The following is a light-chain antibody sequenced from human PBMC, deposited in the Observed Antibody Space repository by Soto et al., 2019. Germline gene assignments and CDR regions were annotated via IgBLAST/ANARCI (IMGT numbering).Light chain of an antibody. Sequence: EIVLTQSPGTLSLSPRERATLSCRASQSVNSEYLAWYQQKPGQAPRILIYGASIRATGIPDRFSGSGSGTDFTLSISRLEPEDFASYYCQQYGNSPITFGQGTRLEI. CDR2: GAS. J-gene: IGKJ5*01. V-gene: IGKV3-20*01. CDR3: QQYGNSPIT. CDR1: QSVNSEY.